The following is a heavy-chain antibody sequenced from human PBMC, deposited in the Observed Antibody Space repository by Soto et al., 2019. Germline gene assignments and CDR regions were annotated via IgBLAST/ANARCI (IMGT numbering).Heavy chain of an antibody. CDR2: VSGYNGNT. CDR3: ARDEGSHGFDS. Sequence: QVQLVQSGAEVKKPGASVRVSCKASGYTFTNYGITWGRQAPGQGLEWMGWVSGYNGNTNYAQKLWGSVTMTTDTSTSTAYMELRTLTSDDTAVYYCARDEGSHGFDSWGQGTLVTVSS. CDR1: GYTFTNYG. D-gene: IGHD6-19*01. J-gene: IGHJ4*02. V-gene: IGHV1-18*04.